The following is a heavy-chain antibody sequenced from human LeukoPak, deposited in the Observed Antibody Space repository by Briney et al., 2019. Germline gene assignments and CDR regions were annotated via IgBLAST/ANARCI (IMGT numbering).Heavy chain of an antibody. J-gene: IGHJ6*02. CDR3: ARDPIAVAGYYYYYGMDV. Sequence: ASVKVSCKVSGYTLTELSMHWVRQAPGKGLEWMGGINPIFGTANYAQKFQGRVTITADESTSTAYMELSSLRSEDTAVYYCARDPIAVAGYYYYYGMDVWGQGTTVTVSS. D-gene: IGHD6-19*01. CDR1: GYTLTELS. V-gene: IGHV1-69*13. CDR2: INPIFGTA.